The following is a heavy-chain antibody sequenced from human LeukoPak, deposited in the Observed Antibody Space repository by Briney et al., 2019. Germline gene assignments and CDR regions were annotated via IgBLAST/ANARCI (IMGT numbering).Heavy chain of an antibody. CDR2: INPSDGAT. CDR3: ARVPVGATADFDY. Sequence: ASVKVSCKASGYTFTSYGISWVRQAPGQGLEWMGMINPSDGATTYAQRFQGRVTMTRDMSTTTVYMDLRSLTSDDTAVYFCARVPVGATADFDYWGQGTLVTVSS. V-gene: IGHV1-46*01. CDR1: GYTFTSYG. J-gene: IGHJ4*02. D-gene: IGHD1-26*01.